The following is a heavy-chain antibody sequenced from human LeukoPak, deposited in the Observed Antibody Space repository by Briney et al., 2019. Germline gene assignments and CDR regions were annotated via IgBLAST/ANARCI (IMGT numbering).Heavy chain of an antibody. CDR2: IIPFFGSA. V-gene: IGHV1-69*05. J-gene: IGHJ4*02. CDR1: GGTFNTFA. D-gene: IGHD5-12*01. Sequence: AASVKVSCKASGGTFNTFAISWVRQAPGQGLKWMGGIIPFFGSANYAQRFQDRFTITTDESTTTAYMELNSLTSDDTAVYYCARPDFSGFDWGFDFWGQGTLITVSS. CDR3: ARPDFSGFDWGFDF.